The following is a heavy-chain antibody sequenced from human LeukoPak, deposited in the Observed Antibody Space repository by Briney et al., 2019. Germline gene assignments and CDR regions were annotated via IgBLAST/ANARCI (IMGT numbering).Heavy chain of an antibody. D-gene: IGHD3-10*01. J-gene: IGHJ6*02. CDR2: ISSSSSYI. CDR3: ARDRPHGVRGVSYYYCMDV. V-gene: IGHV3-21*01. Sequence: GGFLRHSCAASGFTFSSYRMNWVRQAPGKGLEWVSSISSSSSYIYYADSVKGRFTISRDNAKNSLYLQMNSLIAEDTAVYYCARDRPHGVRGVSYYYCMDVWGQGTTVTVSS. CDR1: GFTFSSYR.